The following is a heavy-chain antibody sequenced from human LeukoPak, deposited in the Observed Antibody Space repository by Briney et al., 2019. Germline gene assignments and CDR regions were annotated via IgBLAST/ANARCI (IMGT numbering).Heavy chain of an antibody. V-gene: IGHV4-38-2*02. CDR2: IYYSGST. J-gene: IGHJ5*02. CDR1: GYSISSGYY. Sequence: SETLSLTCTVSGYSISSGYYWGWIRQPPGKGLEWIGSIYYSGSTYYNPSLKSRVTISVDTSKNQFSLKLSSVTAADTAVYYCARDELTTVTHNWFDPWGQGTLVTVSS. CDR3: ARDELTTVTHNWFDP. D-gene: IGHD4-17*01.